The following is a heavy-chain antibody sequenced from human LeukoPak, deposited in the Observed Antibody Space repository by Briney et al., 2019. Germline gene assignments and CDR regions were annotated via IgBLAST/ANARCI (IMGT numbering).Heavy chain of an antibody. J-gene: IGHJ4*02. D-gene: IGHD3-10*01. CDR2: ISFSGSMI. CDR1: GFTFSDHY. V-gene: IGHV3-11*01. CDR3: ARYEWNGSGPFDY. Sequence: GGPLRLSCAASGFTFSDHYISWIRQAPGKGLEWVSWISFSGSMIKYADSVKGRFTISRDNAKNSLYLQMNSLRGEDTAVYYCARYEWNGSGPFDYWGQGTLVTVSS.